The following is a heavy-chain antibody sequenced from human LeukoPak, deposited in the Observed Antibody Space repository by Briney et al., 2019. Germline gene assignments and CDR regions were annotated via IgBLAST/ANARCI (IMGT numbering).Heavy chain of an antibody. J-gene: IGHJ6*03. Sequence: RWASVKVSCKASGDSFTGYHMHWVRQAPGQGLEWMGWINPKSGATNYAQRFQGRVTMTRDTSISTVYMELNKLRSDDTAVYYCAREGSSSWNYRSSFYMDVWVIGTTVTVSS. CDR3: AREGSSSWNYRSSFYMDV. CDR1: GDSFTGYH. D-gene: IGHD6-13*01. V-gene: IGHV1-2*02. CDR2: INPKSGAT.